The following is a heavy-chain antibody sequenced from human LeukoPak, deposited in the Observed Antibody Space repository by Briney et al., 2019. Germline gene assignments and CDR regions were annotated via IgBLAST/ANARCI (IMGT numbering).Heavy chain of an antibody. CDR1: GGSFSGYY. J-gene: IGHJ4*02. CDR2: INHSGST. V-gene: IGHV4-34*01. D-gene: IGHD5-18*01. Sequence: SETLSLTCAVYGGSFSGYYWSWIRQPPGEGLEWIGEINHSGSTNYNPSLKSRVTISVDTSKNQFSLKLSSVTAADTAVYYCARLDVDTAMVRAYYFDYWGQGTLVTVSS. CDR3: ARLDVDTAMVRAYYFDY.